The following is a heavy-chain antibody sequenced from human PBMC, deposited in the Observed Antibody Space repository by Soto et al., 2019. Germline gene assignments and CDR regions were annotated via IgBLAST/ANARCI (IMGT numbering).Heavy chain of an antibody. CDR3: ARHRIGRVVPAAHTDFDY. D-gene: IGHD2-2*01. CDR2: IYYSGST. V-gene: IGHV4-59*08. J-gene: IGHJ4*02. CDR1: GGSISSYY. Sequence: SETLSLTCTVSGGSISSYYWSWIRQPPGKGLEWIGYIYYSGSTNYNPSLKSRVTISVDTSKNQFSLKLSSVTAADTAVYYCARHRIGRVVPAAHTDFDYWGQGTLVTVSS.